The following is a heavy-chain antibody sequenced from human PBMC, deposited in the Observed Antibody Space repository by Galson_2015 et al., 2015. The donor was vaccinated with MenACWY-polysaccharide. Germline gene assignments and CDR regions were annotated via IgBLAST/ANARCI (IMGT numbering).Heavy chain of an antibody. V-gene: IGHV3-7*01. Sequence: SLRFSCAASGFTFSTYWMSWVRQAPGKGLEWVANIKPDGSDKYYVDSVKGRFTISRDNAKNSLYLQMNGLRAEDTAIFFCARATYNGGWYPDYFDYWGQGALVTVSS. D-gene: IGHD6-19*01. CDR1: GFTFSTYW. CDR2: IKPDGSDK. CDR3: ARATYNGGWYPDYFDY. J-gene: IGHJ4*02.